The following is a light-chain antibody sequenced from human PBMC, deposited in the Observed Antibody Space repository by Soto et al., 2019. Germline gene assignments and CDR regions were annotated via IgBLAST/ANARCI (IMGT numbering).Light chain of an antibody. J-gene: IGLJ3*02. V-gene: IGLV4-60*03. CDR3: ETWDSNTRV. Sequence: QPVLTQSSSASASLGSSVKLTCTLSSGHSSYIIAWHQQQPGKAPRYLMKLEGSGNYNKGSGVPDRFSGSSSGADRYLSISNLQSEDEADYYCETWDSNTRVVGGGTKLTVL. CDR2: LEGSGNY. CDR1: SGHSSYI.